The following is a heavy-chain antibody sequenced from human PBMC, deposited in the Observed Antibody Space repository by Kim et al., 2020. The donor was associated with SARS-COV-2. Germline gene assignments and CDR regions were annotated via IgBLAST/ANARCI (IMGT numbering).Heavy chain of an antibody. J-gene: IGHJ3*02. CDR1: GGSISSGGYY. CDR2: IYYSGST. D-gene: IGHD3-3*01. Sequence: SETLSLTCTVSGGSISSGGYYWSWIRQHPGKGLEWIGYIYYSGSTYYNPSLKSRVTISVDTSKNQFSLKLSSVTAADTAVYYCAREGGGHYDFWSGYYIGDAFDIWGQGTMVTVSS. CDR3: AREGGGHYDFWSGYYIGDAFDI. V-gene: IGHV4-31*03.